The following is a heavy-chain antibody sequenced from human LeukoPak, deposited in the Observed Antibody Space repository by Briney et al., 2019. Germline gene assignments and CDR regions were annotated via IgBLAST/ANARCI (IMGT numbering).Heavy chain of an antibody. D-gene: IGHD3-10*01. CDR1: GSSLSTSGMC. J-gene: IGHJ4*02. Sequence: GSGPALVKPTQTLTLTCTFSGSSLSTSGMCVSWIRQPPGKALEWLALIDWDDDKYYSTSLKTRLTISKDTSKNQVVLTMTNMDPVDTATYYCARIRVSTMVRGVIGPYDYWGQGTLVTVSS. CDR3: ARIRVSTMVRGVIGPYDY. CDR2: IDWDDDK. V-gene: IGHV2-70*01.